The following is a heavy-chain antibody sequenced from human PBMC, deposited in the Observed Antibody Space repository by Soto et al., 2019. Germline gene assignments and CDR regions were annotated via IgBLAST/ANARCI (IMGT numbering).Heavy chain of an antibody. J-gene: IGHJ6*02. Sequence: SSVKVSCKASGGTFSRYAISWVGQAPGEGLEWMGGIIPIFGTANYAQKFQGRGTITGDKSTSTAWMQLSSLRAEETAVYYCTRDLSGVRYYYSSGYSRDYSYGMDVWS. CDR3: TRDLSGVRYYYSSGYSRDYSYGMDV. V-gene: IGHV1-69*06. D-gene: IGHD3-22*01. CDR2: IIPIFGTA. CDR1: GGTFSRYA.